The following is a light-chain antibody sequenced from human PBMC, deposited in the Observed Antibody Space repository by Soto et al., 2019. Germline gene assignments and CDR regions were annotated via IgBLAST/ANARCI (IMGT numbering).Light chain of an antibody. J-gene: IGLJ2*01. V-gene: IGLV1-47*02. CDR3: AAWDDSLSGLV. CDR2: SNN. CDR1: SSNLGTNS. Sequence: QSVLTQPPSASGTPGQRVTSCSGSSSNLGTNSVYWYQHVPGTAPKLLIYSNNQRPSGVPDRFSGSKSGTSASLAISGLRSEDEADYYCAAWDDSLSGLVFGGGTKVTVL.